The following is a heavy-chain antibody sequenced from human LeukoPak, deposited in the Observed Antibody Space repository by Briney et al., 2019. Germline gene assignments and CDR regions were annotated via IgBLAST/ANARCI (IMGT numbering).Heavy chain of an antibody. Sequence: SETLSLTCTVSGGSISSYYWSWIRQPAGKGLEWIGRIYTSGSTNYNPSLKSRVTMSVDTSKNQFSLKLSSVTAADTAVYYCARDQGDGYNLSPEWDYFGYWGQGTLVTVSS. CDR2: IYTSGST. D-gene: IGHD5-24*01. CDR1: GGSISSYY. V-gene: IGHV4-4*07. CDR3: ARDQGDGYNLSPEWDYFGY. J-gene: IGHJ4*02.